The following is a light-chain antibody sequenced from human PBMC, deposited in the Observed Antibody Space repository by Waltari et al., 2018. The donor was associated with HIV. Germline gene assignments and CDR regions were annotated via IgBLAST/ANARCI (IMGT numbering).Light chain of an antibody. Sequence: FILTQPHSVSDSPGKSVTMPCTGISCSHANTYLQWYQLRPGTPPTPVIYEDNQRPTGGPARFSGSIDSSYNSASLTISGLKTEDDADNCCQSYDNPDVVFGGGTMLTAL. J-gene: IGLJ2*01. V-gene: IGLV6-57*02. CDR3: QSYDNPDVV. CDR1: SCSHANTY. CDR2: EDN.